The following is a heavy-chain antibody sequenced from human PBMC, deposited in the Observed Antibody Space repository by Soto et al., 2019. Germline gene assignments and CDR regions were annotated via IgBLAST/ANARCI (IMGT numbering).Heavy chain of an antibody. J-gene: IGHJ4*02. V-gene: IGHV4-31*03. CDR2: IYYSGST. Sequence: QVQLQESGPGLVKPSQTLSLTCTVSGGSISSGGYYWSWIRQHPGKGLEWIGYIYYSGSTYYNPSLQGRVTISVDTSKNLFSLKLSSVAAADTAVYYCARWPQLEPRFDYWGQGTLVTVSS. CDR1: GGSISSGGYY. CDR3: ARWPQLEPRFDY. D-gene: IGHD1-1*01.